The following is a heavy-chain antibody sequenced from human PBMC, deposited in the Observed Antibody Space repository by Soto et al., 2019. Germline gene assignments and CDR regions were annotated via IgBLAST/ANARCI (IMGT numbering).Heavy chain of an antibody. J-gene: IGHJ5*02. D-gene: IGHD5-18*01. CDR2: ISSSSSYI. V-gene: IGHV3-21*01. CDR3: ARDRGYSYGTGWFDP. Sequence: GGSLRLSCAASGFTFSSYSMNWVRQAPGKGLEWVSSISSSSSYIYYADSVKGRFTISRDNAKNSLYLQMNRLRAEDTDVYYCARDRGYSYGTGWFDPWGQGTLVTISS. CDR1: GFTFSSYS.